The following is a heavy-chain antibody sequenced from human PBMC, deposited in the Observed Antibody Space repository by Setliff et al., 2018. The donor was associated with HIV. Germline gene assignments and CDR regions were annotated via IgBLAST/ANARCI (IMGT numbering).Heavy chain of an antibody. CDR3: ARARGPEGYFDS. CDR2: IYYSGST. CDR1: GGSINTGSYY. J-gene: IGHJ4*02. D-gene: IGHD3-10*01. Sequence: SGTLSLTCTVSGGSINTGSYYWGWIRQPPGKGLESIGTIYYSGSTYYKSSLKSRLTISVDTSKNQFSLKMSSVTAADTAVYYCARARGPEGYFDSWGQGTLVTVSS. V-gene: IGHV4-39*07.